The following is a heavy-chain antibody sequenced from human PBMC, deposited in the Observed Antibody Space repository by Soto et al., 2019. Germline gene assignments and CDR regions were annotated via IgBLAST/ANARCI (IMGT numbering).Heavy chain of an antibody. V-gene: IGHV1-2*02. CDR2: INPNSGGT. CDR3: ARYSSSWYIGWFDP. D-gene: IGHD6-13*01. Sequence: ASVKVSCKASGYTFTGYYMHWVRQAPGQGLEWMGWINPNSGGTNYAQKFQGRVTMTRDTSISTVYMELSRLRSDDTAVYYCARYSSSWYIGWFDPWGQGTLVTVSS. CDR1: GYTFTGYY. J-gene: IGHJ5*02.